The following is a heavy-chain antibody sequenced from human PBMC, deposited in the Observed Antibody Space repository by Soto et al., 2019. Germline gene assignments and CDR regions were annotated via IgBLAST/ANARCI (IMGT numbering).Heavy chain of an antibody. V-gene: IGHV1-18*01. CDR2: ISGYNGNT. J-gene: IGHJ5*02. CDR3: ARGGIAVVGVWFDP. Sequence: QVQLVQSGAEVKKPGASVKVSCKASGYTFSSFGINWVRQAPGQGLEWMGWISGYNGNTHYAQKLQGRVTMTTDTSTSTAYMERRSLRSDATAGYYCARGGIAVVGVWFDPWGQGTLVTVSS. CDR1: GYTFSSFG. D-gene: IGHD6-19*01.